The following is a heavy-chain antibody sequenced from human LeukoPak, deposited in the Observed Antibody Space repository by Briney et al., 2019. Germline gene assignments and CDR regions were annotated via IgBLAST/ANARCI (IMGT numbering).Heavy chain of an antibody. D-gene: IGHD6-13*01. Sequence: SETLSLTCAVYGGSFSGYYWSWIRQPPGKGLEWIGEINHSGSTSYNPSLKSRVTISVDTSKNQFSLKLSSVTAADTAVYYCARVQPMFISRPHFDSWGQGTLVTVSS. CDR1: GGSFSGYY. CDR2: INHSGST. J-gene: IGHJ4*02. V-gene: IGHV4-34*01. CDR3: ARVQPMFISRPHFDS.